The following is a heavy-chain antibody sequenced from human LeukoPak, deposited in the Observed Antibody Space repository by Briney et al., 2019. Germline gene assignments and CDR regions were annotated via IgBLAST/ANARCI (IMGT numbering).Heavy chain of an antibody. D-gene: IGHD6-13*01. Sequence: GGSLRLSCAASGFTVSSNYMSWVRQAPGKGLEWVSVIYSGGTTYYADSVKGRFTISGHNSKNTLYLQMSSLRAEDTAVYYCAASPKITAADFSVWGQGTTVTVSS. J-gene: IGHJ6*02. CDR1: GFTVSSNY. CDR3: AASPKITAADFSV. CDR2: IYSGGTT. V-gene: IGHV3-53*04.